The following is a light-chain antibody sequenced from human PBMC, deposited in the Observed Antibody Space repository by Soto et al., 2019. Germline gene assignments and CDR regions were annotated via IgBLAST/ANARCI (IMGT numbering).Light chain of an antibody. CDR3: VLLYGGAWV. Sequence: QAVVTQEPSLTVSPGGTVTLTCALTTGAVTSDYYPNWFQRRPGQALRTLIYRTSNKHSWTPARFSGSLLGGKTALTLSGVQPEDEADYYCVLLYGGAWVFGGGTKLTVL. CDR2: RTS. J-gene: IGLJ3*02. V-gene: IGLV7-43*01. CDR1: TGAVTSDYY.